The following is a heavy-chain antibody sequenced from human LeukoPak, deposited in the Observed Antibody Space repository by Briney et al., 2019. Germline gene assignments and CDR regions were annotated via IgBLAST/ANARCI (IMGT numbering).Heavy chain of an antibody. CDR1: GGSISGSNW. V-gene: IGHV4-4*02. Sequence: SGTLSLTCAVSGGSISGSNWWSWVRQPPGKGLEWIGEIYHSGSTNYNPSLKSRVTISVDKSKNQFSLKLSSVTAADTAVYYCASSSPGGLDAFDIWGQGTMVTVSS. CDR2: IYHSGST. J-gene: IGHJ3*02. D-gene: IGHD2-15*01. CDR3: ASSSPGGLDAFDI.